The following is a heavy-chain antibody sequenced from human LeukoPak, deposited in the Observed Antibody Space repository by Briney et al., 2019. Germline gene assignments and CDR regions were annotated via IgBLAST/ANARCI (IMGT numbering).Heavy chain of an antibody. D-gene: IGHD3-3*01. J-gene: IGHJ3*02. V-gene: IGHV4-38-2*02. Sequence: SETLSLTCTVSGYSISSGYYWGWIRQPPGKGLEWIGSIYHSGSTHYNPSLKSRVTISVDTSKNQFSLKLSSVTAADTAVYYCARARGDDFWSGYPHDAFDIWGQGTMVTVSS. CDR2: IYHSGST. CDR3: ARARGDDFWSGYPHDAFDI. CDR1: GYSISSGYY.